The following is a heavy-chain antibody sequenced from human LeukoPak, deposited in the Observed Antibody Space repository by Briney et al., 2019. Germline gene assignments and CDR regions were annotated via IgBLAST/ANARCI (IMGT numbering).Heavy chain of an antibody. CDR1: GFTFSSYS. CDR3: ADENYYGSGSFDY. J-gene: IGHJ4*02. V-gene: IGHV3-21*01. CDR2: ISSSSSYI. D-gene: IGHD3-10*01. Sequence: GGSLRLSCAASGFTFSSYSMNWDRQAPGKGLEWVSSISSSSSYIYYADSVRGRFTISRDNAKNSLYLQMNSLRAEDTAVYYCADENYYGSGSFDYWGQGTLVTVSS.